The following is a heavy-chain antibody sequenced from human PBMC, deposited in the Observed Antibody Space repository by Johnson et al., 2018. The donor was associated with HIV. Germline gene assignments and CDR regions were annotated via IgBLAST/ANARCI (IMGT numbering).Heavy chain of an antibody. CDR3: AKGAIIRDAFDM. V-gene: IGHV3-15*01. D-gene: IGHD4-17*01. CDR1: GFTFSNAW. J-gene: IGHJ3*02. Sequence: VQLVESGGDLVKPGGSLRLSCAASGFTFSNAWMTWVRQAPGKGLEWVGRIKSKNDGGTTDYAAPVKGRFTISRDDSKNTLFLQMNSLRAEDTAVYYCAKGAIIRDAFDMWDQGTMVSVSS. CDR2: IKSKNDGGTT.